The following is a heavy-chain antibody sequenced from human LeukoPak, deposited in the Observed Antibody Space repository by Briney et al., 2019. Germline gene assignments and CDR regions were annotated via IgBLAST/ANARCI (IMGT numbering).Heavy chain of an antibody. Sequence: GGSLRLSCAASGFTFSSYSMNWVRQAPGKGLEWVSSISSSSYIYYADSVKGRFTISRDNAKNSLYLQMNSLRAEDTAVYYCASNHKKLLESDYWGQGTLVTVSS. D-gene: IGHD1-14*01. CDR1: GFTFSSYS. CDR2: ISSSSYI. CDR3: ASNHKKLLESDY. J-gene: IGHJ4*02. V-gene: IGHV3-21*01.